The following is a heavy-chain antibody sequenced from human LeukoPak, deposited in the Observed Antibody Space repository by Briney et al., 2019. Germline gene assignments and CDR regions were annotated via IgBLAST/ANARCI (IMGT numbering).Heavy chain of an antibody. J-gene: IGHJ4*02. D-gene: IGHD1-26*01. CDR2: VYQSGTT. CDR1: SGSISTFY. V-gene: IGHV4-59*08. CDR3: ARHGGSLGYFDH. Sequence: PSETLSLTCTVSSGSISTFYWSWIRQPPGKGLVWIGYVYQSGTTSYNPSLKRRVTISADTSKNQFSLRVTSVTAADTAVYYCARHGGSLGYFDHWGQGTLVTVSS.